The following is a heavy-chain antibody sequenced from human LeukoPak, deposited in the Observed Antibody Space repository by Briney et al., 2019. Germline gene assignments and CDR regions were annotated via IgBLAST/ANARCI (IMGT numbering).Heavy chain of an antibody. V-gene: IGHV3-9*01. CDR2: ISWNSGSI. CDR1: GFTFDDYA. CDR3: AKRNYFFDY. J-gene: IGHJ4*02. Sequence: GRSLRLSCAASGFTFDDYAMHWVRQAPGKGLEWVSGISWNSGSIGYADSVKGRFTISRDNAKNSLYLQMNSLRAEDTALYYCAKRNYFFDYWGQGTLVTVSS.